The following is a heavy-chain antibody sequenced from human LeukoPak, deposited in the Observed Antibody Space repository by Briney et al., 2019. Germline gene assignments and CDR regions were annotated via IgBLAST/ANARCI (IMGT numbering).Heavy chain of an antibody. CDR2: ISSSGSTI. V-gene: IGHV3-11*01. CDR1: GFTFSDYY. J-gene: IGHJ6*02. CDR3: ARETGRITIFGVVISQGYYYGMDV. D-gene: IGHD3-3*01. Sequence: GGSLRLSCAASGFTFSDYYMSWIRQAPGKGLEWVSYISSSGSTIYYADSVKGRFTISRDNAKNSLYLQMNSLRAEDTAVYYCARETGRITIFGVVISQGYYYGMDVWGQGTTVTVSS.